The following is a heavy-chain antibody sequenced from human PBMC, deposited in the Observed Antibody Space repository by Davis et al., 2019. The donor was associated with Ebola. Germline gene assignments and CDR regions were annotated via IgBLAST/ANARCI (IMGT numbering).Heavy chain of an antibody. D-gene: IGHD3-3*01. CDR3: ASQGSYDFWSGYYFDYYYGMDV. V-gene: IGHV3-30*03. CDR1: GFTFSSYG. Sequence: GGSLRLSCAASGFTFSSYGMHWVRQAPGKGLEWVAVISYDGSNKYYADSVKGRFTTSRDNSKNTLYLQMNSLRAEDTAVYYCASQGSYDFWSGYYFDYYYGMDVWGQGTTVTVSS. J-gene: IGHJ6*02. CDR2: ISYDGSNK.